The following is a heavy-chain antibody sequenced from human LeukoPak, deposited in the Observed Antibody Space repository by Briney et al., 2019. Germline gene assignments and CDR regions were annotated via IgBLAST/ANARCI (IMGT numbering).Heavy chain of an antibody. CDR2: ISGSGGST. D-gene: IGHD6-13*01. J-gene: IGHJ4*02. Sequence: GGSLRLSCAASGFTFSSYAMSWVRQAPGKGLEWVSAISGSGGSTYYADSVKGRFTISRDNPKNTLYLQMNSLRAEDTAVYYCAKSSVRPGYSSSWYLNWGQGTLVTVSS. CDR1: GFTFSSYA. CDR3: AKSSVRPGYSSSWYLN. V-gene: IGHV3-23*01.